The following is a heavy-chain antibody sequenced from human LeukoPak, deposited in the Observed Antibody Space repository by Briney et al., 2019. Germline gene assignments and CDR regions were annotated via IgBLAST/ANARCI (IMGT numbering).Heavy chain of an antibody. CDR2: IYTSGST. V-gene: IGHV4-4*07. J-gene: IGHJ4*02. D-gene: IGHD3-10*01. CDR1: GGSISSYY. CDR3: ARDYWFGELFDY. Sequence: SETLSLTCTVSGGSISSYYWSWIRQPAGKGLEWIGRIYTSGSTNYNPSLKSRVAMSVDTSKNQFSLKLSSVTAADTAVYYCARDYWFGELFDYWGQGTLVTVSS.